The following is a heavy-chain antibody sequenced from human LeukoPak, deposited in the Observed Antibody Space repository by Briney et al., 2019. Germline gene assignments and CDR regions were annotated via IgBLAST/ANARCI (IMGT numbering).Heavy chain of an antibody. Sequence: SETLSLTCAVYGGSFSGYYWSWIRQPPGKGLEWIGEINHSGSTNYNPSLKSRVTISVDTSKNQFSLKLSSVTAADTAVYYCARGRVNWNYVTFAFDYWGQGTLVTVSS. V-gene: IGHV4-34*01. CDR3: ARGRVNWNYVTFAFDY. CDR2: INHSGST. J-gene: IGHJ4*02. CDR1: GGSFSGYY. D-gene: IGHD1-7*01.